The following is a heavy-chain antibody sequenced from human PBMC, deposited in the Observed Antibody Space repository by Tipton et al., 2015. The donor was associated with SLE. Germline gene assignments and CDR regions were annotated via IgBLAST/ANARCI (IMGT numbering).Heavy chain of an antibody. J-gene: IGHJ2*01. Sequence: TLSLTCTVSGGSISSYYWSWIRQPPGKGLEWIGYIYYSGSTNYNPPLKSRVTISVDTSKNQFSLKLSSVTAADTAVYYCARFRAITMVRGVISWYFDLWGRGTLVTVSS. CDR3: ARFRAITMVRGVISWYFDL. CDR2: IYYSGST. CDR1: GGSISSYY. D-gene: IGHD3-10*01. V-gene: IGHV4-59*01.